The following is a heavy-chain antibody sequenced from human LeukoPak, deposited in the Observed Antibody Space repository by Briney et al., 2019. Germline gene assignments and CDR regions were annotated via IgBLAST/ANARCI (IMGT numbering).Heavy chain of an antibody. J-gene: IGHJ4*02. V-gene: IGHV3-23*01. Sequence: GGSLRLSCAASGFTFSSYAMSWVRQAPGKGLEWVAGVYGNAVEKFYSASVSGRFTISRDNSKNMVFLQMDSLRADDTALYYCAKGWKPDGVWDVDYWGQGTQVTVS. CDR3: AKGWKPDGVWDVDY. D-gene: IGHD4-17*01. CDR1: GFTFSSYA. CDR2: VYGNAVEK.